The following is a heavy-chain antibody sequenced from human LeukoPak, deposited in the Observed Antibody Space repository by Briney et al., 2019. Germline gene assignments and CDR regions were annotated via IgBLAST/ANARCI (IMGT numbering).Heavy chain of an antibody. CDR1: GGTFSSYA. Sequence: ASVKVSCKASGGTFSSYAISWVRQAPGQGLGWMGGIIPIFGTANYAQKFQGRVTITADESTSIAYMELSSLRSEDTAVYYCATELLYCSSTSCYRSGFDYWGQGTLVTVSS. V-gene: IGHV1-69*13. J-gene: IGHJ4*02. D-gene: IGHD2-2*02. CDR2: IIPIFGTA. CDR3: ATELLYCSSTSCYRSGFDY.